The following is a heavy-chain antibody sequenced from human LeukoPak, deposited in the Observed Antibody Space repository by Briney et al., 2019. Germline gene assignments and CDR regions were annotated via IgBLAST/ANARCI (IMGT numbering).Heavy chain of an antibody. Sequence: ASVKVSCKASGYTFTGYYMHWVRQAPGQGLERMGWINPNSGGTNYAQKFQGRVTMTRDTSISTAYMELSRLRSDDTAVYYCAREWGAAAGLSPHIDYWGQGTLVTVSS. D-gene: IGHD6-13*01. CDR3: AREWGAAAGLSPHIDY. V-gene: IGHV1-2*02. CDR2: INPNSGGT. J-gene: IGHJ4*02. CDR1: GYTFTGYY.